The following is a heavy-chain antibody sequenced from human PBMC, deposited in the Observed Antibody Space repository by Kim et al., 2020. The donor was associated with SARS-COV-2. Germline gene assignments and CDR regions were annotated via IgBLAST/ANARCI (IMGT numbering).Heavy chain of an antibody. V-gene: IGHV1-69*04. CDR3: ARGGVSSSPDY. Sequence: ANYAQKFQGRVTITADKSTSTAYMELSSLRSEDTAVYYCARGGVSSSPDYWGQGTLVTVSS. CDR2: A. J-gene: IGHJ4*02. D-gene: IGHD6-6*01.